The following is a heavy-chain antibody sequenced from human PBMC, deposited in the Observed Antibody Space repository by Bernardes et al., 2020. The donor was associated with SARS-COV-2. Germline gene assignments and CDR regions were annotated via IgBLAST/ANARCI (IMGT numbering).Heavy chain of an antibody. Sequence: SETLSLTCTVSGASISSSAYYWGWIRQPPGKGLEWIATVYYRGNTYYNPSLESRVTISVDTSNNQFSLKLRSVTAADTAVYYCARLVAVTFVRETLRDSNWFDPWGQGTLVTVSS. V-gene: IGHV4-39*01. CDR2: VYYRGNT. CDR1: GASISSSAYY. J-gene: IGHJ5*02. CDR3: ARLVAVTFVRETLRDSNWFDP. D-gene: IGHD2-15*01.